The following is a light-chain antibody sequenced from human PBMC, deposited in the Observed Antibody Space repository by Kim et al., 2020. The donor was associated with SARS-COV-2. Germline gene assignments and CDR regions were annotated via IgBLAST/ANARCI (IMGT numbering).Light chain of an antibody. CDR2: DNN. CDR1: SSNIGNND. V-gene: IGLV1-51*01. CDR3: GTWDSSLSAEV. J-gene: IGLJ2*01. Sequence: GHNVTICRSGRSSNIGNNDVSWYQQLPGSAPKLHSYDNNKRPSGVPDRVSGSKAGTSATVGITGIQTGDEADYYCGTWDSSLSAEVFGGGTQLTVL.